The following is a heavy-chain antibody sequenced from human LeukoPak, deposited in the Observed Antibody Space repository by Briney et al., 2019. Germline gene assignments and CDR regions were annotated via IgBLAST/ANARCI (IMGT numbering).Heavy chain of an antibody. D-gene: IGHD6-19*01. CDR2: IYYSVST. CDR1: GVSISSSSYY. CDR3: ARGRSGQWLVTNYQYYMDV. Sequence: PSETLSLTCTVSGVSISSSSYYWGWLRQPPGKGLEWIVSIYYSVSTYYNPSLKSRVTISVDTSKNQFSLKLSSVTAADTAVYYCARGRSGQWLVTNYQYYMDVWGKGTTVTVSS. V-gene: IGHV4-39*01. J-gene: IGHJ6*03.